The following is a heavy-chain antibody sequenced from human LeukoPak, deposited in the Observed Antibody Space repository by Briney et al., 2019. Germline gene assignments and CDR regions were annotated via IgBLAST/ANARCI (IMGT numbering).Heavy chain of an antibody. CDR3: ARYNPYDFWSADIHYFDL. V-gene: IGHV4-61*10. Sequence: PSETLSLTCTVSGDSISSGSYFWSWIRQPAGKGLEWIGYIYYSGSTNYNPSLKSRVTISVDTSKNQFSLKLSSVTAADTAVYYCARYNPYDFWSADIHYFDLWGRGTLVTVSS. CDR2: IYYSGST. D-gene: IGHD3-3*01. J-gene: IGHJ2*01. CDR1: GDSISSGSYF.